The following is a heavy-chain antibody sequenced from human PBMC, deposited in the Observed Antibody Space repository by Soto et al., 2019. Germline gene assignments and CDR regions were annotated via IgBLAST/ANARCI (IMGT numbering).Heavy chain of an antibody. Sequence: GGSLRLAXAASGFTFGSDAMSWVRQAPGKGLEWVSAISGSGGSTYYADSGKGRFTISRDNSKNTLYLQMNSLRAENTAVYYCAKDFRSSWFDYWGQGTLVTVSS. CDR1: GFTFGSDA. V-gene: IGHV3-23*01. D-gene: IGHD6-13*01. J-gene: IGHJ4*02. CDR2: ISGSGGST. CDR3: AKDFRSSWFDY.